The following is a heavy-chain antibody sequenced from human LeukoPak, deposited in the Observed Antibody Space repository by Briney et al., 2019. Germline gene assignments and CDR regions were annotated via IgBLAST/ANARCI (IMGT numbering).Heavy chain of an antibody. CDR3: TRDTDFGSPTNYFDH. CDR2: ISWEGQTT. V-gene: IGHV3-43*01. Sequence: PGGSLRLSCAASGFTFDDYAMHWVRQAPGKGLDWGSLISWEGQTTYYADSVRGRFSISRDNNKNSLCLEMNSLTTDDTGFYYCTRDTDFGSPTNYFDHWGQGTLVSVSS. D-gene: IGHD3-10*01. CDR1: GFTFDDYA. J-gene: IGHJ4*02.